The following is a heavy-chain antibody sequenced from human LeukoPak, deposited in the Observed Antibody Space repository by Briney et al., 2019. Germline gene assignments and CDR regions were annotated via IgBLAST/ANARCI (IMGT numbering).Heavy chain of an antibody. V-gene: IGHV3-48*01. CDR3: ARGSTYYDSSGQVPFDY. Sequence: GGSLRLSCAASGFTFSSYSMNWVRQAPGKGLEWVSYISSSSSTIYYADSVKGRFTISRDNAKNSLYLQMNSLRAEDTAVYYCARGSTYYDSSGQVPFDYWGQGTLVTVSS. CDR1: GFTFSSYS. D-gene: IGHD3-22*01. J-gene: IGHJ4*02. CDR2: ISSSSSTI.